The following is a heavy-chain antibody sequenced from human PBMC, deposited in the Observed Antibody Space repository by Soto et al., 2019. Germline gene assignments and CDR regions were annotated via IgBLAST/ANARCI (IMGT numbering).Heavy chain of an antibody. CDR1: GFTFISYG. D-gene: IGHD3-9*01. CDR3: ARGSDDILTGPDY. CDR2: IWYDGSNK. Sequence: GGSLRLSCAASGFTFISYGMHWVRQVPGKGLEWVAVIWYDGSNKYYVDSVKGRFTISRDNSKNTLYLQMNSLRAEDMAVYYCARGSDDILTGPDYWGQGTLVTVSS. J-gene: IGHJ4*02. V-gene: IGHV3-33*01.